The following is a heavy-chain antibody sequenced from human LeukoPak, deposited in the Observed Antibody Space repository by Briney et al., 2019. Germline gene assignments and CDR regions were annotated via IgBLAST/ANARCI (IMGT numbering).Heavy chain of an antibody. V-gene: IGHV1-46*01. Sequence: GASVKVSCKASGYTFTNNYLHWVRQAPGQGLEWMGMIYPRDGSTSYAQNFQDRVTVTRDTSTTTVHMELRGLRSEDTAVYFCARATTTRTRFDYWGQGTLVTVSS. CDR2: IYPRDGST. D-gene: IGHD4-17*01. J-gene: IGHJ4*02. CDR3: ARATTTRTRFDY. CDR1: GYTFTNNY.